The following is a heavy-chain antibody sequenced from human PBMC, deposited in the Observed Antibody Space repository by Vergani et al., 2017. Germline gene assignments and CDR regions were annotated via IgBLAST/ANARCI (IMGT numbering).Heavy chain of an antibody. J-gene: IGHJ4*02. V-gene: IGHV3-30*02. D-gene: IGHD3-9*01. CDR2: IRYDGSNK. Sequence: QVQLVESGGGLVQPGGSLRLSCAASGFTFSSYGMHWVRQAPGKGLEWVAYIRYDGSNKYYADSVKGRFTISRDNSKNTLYLQMNSLRAEDTAVYYCAKDLDDILTGPFDYWGQGTLVTVSS. CDR3: AKDLDDILTGPFDY. CDR1: GFTFSSYG.